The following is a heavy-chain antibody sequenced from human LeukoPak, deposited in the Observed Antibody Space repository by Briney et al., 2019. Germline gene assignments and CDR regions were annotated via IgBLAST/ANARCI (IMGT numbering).Heavy chain of an antibody. CDR1: GFTFSSYV. CDR3: ARGYDSSGYLYYYYYMDV. J-gene: IGHJ6*03. D-gene: IGHD3-22*01. Sequence: PGGSLRLSCAASGFTFSSYVMHWVRQAPGKGLEWVAIISYDGSNKYYADSVKRRFTISRDNSKNTLYLQMNSLRAADTAVYYCARGYDSSGYLYYYYYMDVWGKGTTVTVSS. V-gene: IGHV3-30*04. CDR2: ISYDGSNK.